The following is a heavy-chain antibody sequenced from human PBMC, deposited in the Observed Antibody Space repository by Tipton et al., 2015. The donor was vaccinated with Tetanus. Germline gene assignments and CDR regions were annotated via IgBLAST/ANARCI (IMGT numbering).Heavy chain of an antibody. CDR1: GYTFTGYY. CDR3: ARDRGDYIYYGMDV. Sequence: QLVQSGAEVKKPGASVKVSCKASGYTFTGYYIYWVRQAPGQGLEWMGWIDPNSGGTVYAQKFQGRVTMTRDTSISTAYMELRSLRSDDTAVYYCARDRGDYIYYGMDVWGPGTTVTVS. J-gene: IGHJ6*02. D-gene: IGHD3-22*01. V-gene: IGHV1-2*02. CDR2: IDPNSGGT.